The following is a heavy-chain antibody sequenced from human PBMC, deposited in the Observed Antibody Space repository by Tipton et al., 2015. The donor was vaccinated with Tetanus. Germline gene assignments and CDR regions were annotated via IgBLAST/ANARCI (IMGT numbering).Heavy chain of an antibody. CDR3: ARHQSGYFTPFDY. Sequence: TLSLTCALSGGSIRGGTFYWGWIRQPPGKGLEWIGSIYESGDTYYIPSLKSRVTISVDTSKNQFSLNLNSMAAADTGVYYCARHQSGYFTPFDYWGQGNLVTVSS. J-gene: IGHJ4*02. CDR1: GGSIRGGTFY. V-gene: IGHV4-39*01. CDR2: IYESGDT. D-gene: IGHD3-3*01.